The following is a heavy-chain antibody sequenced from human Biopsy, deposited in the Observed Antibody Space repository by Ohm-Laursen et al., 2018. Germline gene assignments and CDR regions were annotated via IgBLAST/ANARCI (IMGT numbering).Heavy chain of an antibody. CDR3: ARTPRDSFWSGSYKRGLWFDH. CDR2: VYNGGIT. J-gene: IGHJ5*02. CDR1: GGSIISYY. D-gene: IGHD3-3*01. Sequence: SETLSLTCSVSGGSIISYYWTWIRQPPGKGLEWIGHVYNGGITNYNPSLKSRVTISKDTSKNQFSLQVNSVTAADTAVYYCARTPRDSFWSGSYKRGLWFDHWGQGTLVTVPS. V-gene: IGHV4-59*01.